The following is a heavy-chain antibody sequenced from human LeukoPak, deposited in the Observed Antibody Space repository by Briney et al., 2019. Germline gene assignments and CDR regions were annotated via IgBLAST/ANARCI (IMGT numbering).Heavy chain of an antibody. CDR1: GFTFSSYS. CDR2: ISSSSSTI. J-gene: IGHJ4*02. V-gene: IGHV3-48*01. Sequence: GGSLRLSCAASGFTFSSYSMNWVRQAPGKGLEWVSYISSSSSTIYYADSVKGRFTISRDNAKNSLYLQMNSLRAEDTAVYYCAKITSVAAAGGYFDYWGQGTLVTVSS. D-gene: IGHD6-19*01. CDR3: AKITSVAAAGGYFDY.